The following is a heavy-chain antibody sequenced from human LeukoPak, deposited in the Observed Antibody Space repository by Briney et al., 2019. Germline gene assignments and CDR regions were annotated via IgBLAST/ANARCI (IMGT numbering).Heavy chain of an antibody. J-gene: IGHJ4*02. Sequence: GGSLGLSCAASGFSFSAYTMYWVRQDPGKGLESVALISYDGSHIEYIDPVRGRFVISRDLSSNTLYLQMNSLRTEDTAVYYCARDRVQIWSYVGIFDYWSQGTLVTVSS. CDR3: ARDRVQIWSYVGIFDY. CDR2: ISYDGSHI. CDR1: GFSFSAYT. D-gene: IGHD5-18*01. V-gene: IGHV3-30*09.